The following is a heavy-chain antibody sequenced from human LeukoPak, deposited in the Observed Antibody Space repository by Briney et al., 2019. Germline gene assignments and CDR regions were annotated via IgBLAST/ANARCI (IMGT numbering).Heavy chain of an antibody. CDR2: IIPIFGTA. CDR1: GGTFSSYA. V-gene: IGHV1-69*13. Sequence: ASVKVPCKASGGTFSSYAISWVRQAPGQGLEWMGGIIPIFGTANYAQKFQGRVTITADESTSTAYMELSSLRSEDTAVYYCARSTYYYGSGRSGNDDYWGQGTLVTVSS. J-gene: IGHJ4*02. D-gene: IGHD3-10*01. CDR3: ARSTYYYGSGRSGNDDY.